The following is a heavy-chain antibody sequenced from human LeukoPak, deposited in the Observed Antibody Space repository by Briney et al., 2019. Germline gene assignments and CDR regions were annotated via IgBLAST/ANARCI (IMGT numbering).Heavy chain of an antibody. Sequence: SETLSLSCTVSGGSISSSSYYWGWIRQPPGKGLEWIGSIYYSGSTCYNPSLKSRVTISVDTSKNQFSLKLSSVTAADTAVYYCARIEYSSSSWWFDPWGQGTLVPVSS. CDR3: ARIEYSSSSWWFDP. V-gene: IGHV4-39*01. CDR1: GGSISSSSYY. D-gene: IGHD6-6*01. CDR2: IYYSGST. J-gene: IGHJ5*02.